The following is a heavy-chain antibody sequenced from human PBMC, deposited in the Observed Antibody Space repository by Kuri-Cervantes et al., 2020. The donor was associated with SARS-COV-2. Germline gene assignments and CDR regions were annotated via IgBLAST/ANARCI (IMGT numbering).Heavy chain of an antibody. CDR1: GYTFTGYY. V-gene: IGHV1-2*02. J-gene: IGHJ6*02. Sequence: GGSLRLSCKASGYTFTGYYMHWVRQAPGQGLEWMGWINPNSGGTNYAQKFQGRVTMTRDTSISTAYMELSRLRSDDTAVYYCARDKLERDGDRRYYYYGMDVWGQGTTVTVSS. CDR3: ARDKLERDGDRRYYYYGMDV. CDR2: INPNSGGT. D-gene: IGHD1-1*01.